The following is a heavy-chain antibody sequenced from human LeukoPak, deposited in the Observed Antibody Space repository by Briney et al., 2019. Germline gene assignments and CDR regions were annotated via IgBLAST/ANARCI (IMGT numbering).Heavy chain of an antibody. V-gene: IGHV1-2*02. CDR1: GYTFSGYY. J-gene: IGHJ4*02. CDR2: INPNSGGT. CDR3: ASGSLASYFDP. D-gene: IGHD3-16*01. Sequence: ASVKVSCKASGYTFSGYYMHWVRQAPGQGLEWMGWINPNSGGTKYVQKFQGRVTMTRDTSISTAYMELSRLRSDDTAVYYCASGSLASYFDPWGREPWSPSPQ.